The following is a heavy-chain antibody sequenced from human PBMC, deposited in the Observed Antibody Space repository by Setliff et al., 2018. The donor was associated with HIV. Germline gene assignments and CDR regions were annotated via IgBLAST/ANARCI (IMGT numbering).Heavy chain of an antibody. J-gene: IGHJ4*02. Sequence: SETLSLTCTVSGGSTSSYYWSWIRRPAGKGLEWIGRIYASGSTNYNPSLKSRVIISVDTSKNQFSLKLNSVTAADTAVYYCSRGGGYSSSPSLWGQGTLVTVSS. CDR3: SRGGGYSSSPSL. D-gene: IGHD6-13*01. CDR1: GGSTSSYY. CDR2: IYASGST. V-gene: IGHV4-4*07.